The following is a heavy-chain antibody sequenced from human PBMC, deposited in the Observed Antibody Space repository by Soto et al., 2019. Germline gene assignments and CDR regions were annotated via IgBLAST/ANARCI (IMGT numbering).Heavy chain of an antibody. CDR3: ASRDPGTSVDY. J-gene: IGHJ4*02. CDR1: GGSFTSNNW. CDR2: IYRTGST. Sequence: TSETLSLTCAVSGGSFTSNNWWTWVRQPPGQGLEWIGEIYRTGSTNYNPSLKSRVTISLDKSENQFSLKVTSLTAADTALYYCASRDPGTSVDYWGQGTLVTVSS. V-gene: IGHV4-4*02. D-gene: IGHD1-7*01.